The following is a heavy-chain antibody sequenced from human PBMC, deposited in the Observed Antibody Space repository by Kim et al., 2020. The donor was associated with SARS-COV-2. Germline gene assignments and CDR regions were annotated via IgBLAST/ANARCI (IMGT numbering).Heavy chain of an antibody. CDR1: GYSISGGYF. Sequence: SETLSLTCTVSGYSISGGYFWGWIRQSPGKGLEWIGSIYHTGSTYYNPSLRSRVTISTDTSKNQFSLRLNSVTAADTAVYYCTSKYYYDSSGYYYADWWGQGTLVTVSS. CDR3: TSKYYYDSSGYYYADW. J-gene: IGHJ4*02. D-gene: IGHD3-22*01. CDR2: IYHTGST. V-gene: IGHV4-38-2*02.